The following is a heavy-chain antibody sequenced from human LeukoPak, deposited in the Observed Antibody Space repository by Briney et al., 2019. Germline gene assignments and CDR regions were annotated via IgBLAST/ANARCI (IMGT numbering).Heavy chain of an antibody. CDR1: GGSMSSYY. V-gene: IGHV4-59*07. Sequence: SDTLSLTCTVSGGSMSSYYWSWIRQPPGKGLEWIGYIYCSGSTNYNPSLKSRVTISLDTSKNQFSLKLSSVIAADTAVYYCARFTRSGWLFDFWGQGTLVTVSS. J-gene: IGHJ4*02. CDR3: ARFTRSGWLFDF. D-gene: IGHD6-19*01. CDR2: IYCSGST.